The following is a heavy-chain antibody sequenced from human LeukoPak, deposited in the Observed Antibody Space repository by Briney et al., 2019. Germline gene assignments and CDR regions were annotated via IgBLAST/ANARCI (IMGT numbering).Heavy chain of an antibody. Sequence: SETLSLTCAVYGGSFSGYYWSWIRQPPGKGLEWIGEINHSGSTNYNPSLKSRVTISVDTSKNQFSLKLSSVTAADTAVYYCARPRWGSYRSGFAYWGQGTLVTVSS. CDR2: INHSGST. D-gene: IGHD3-16*02. V-gene: IGHV4-34*01. J-gene: IGHJ4*02. CDR1: GGSFSGYY. CDR3: ARPRWGSYRSGFAY.